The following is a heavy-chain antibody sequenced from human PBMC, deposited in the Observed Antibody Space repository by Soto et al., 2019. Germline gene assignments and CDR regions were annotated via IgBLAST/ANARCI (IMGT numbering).Heavy chain of an antibody. Sequence: SVKVSCKASGYTFSSYGISWVRQAPVQGLEWLGWISASTSKTKYAQKFQGRVTMTTDRSTSTVDMELRGLRSDDTAVYYCARVEAAMSGHWFDPWGQGTLVTVSS. D-gene: IGHD2-2*01. CDR2: ISASTSKT. CDR1: GYTFSSYG. V-gene: IGHV1-18*01. J-gene: IGHJ5*02. CDR3: ARVEAAMSGHWFDP.